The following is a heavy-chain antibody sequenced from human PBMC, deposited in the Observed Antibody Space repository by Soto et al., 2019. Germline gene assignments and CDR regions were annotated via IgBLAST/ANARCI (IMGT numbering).Heavy chain of an antibody. V-gene: IGHV3-30*18. J-gene: IGHJ4*02. CDR2: VSHDGRNT. Sequence: VQLVESGGGVVQPGRSLRLSCAASGFTFSDYAMHWVRQAPGKGLEWVAVVSHDGRNTHYADSVKGRFTNSRDSSKNTVSLEMTSLRAEDTAVYYCAKGGRQWLVTSDFNYWGQGVLVTVSS. D-gene: IGHD6-19*01. CDR1: GFTFSDYA. CDR3: AKGGRQWLVTSDFNY.